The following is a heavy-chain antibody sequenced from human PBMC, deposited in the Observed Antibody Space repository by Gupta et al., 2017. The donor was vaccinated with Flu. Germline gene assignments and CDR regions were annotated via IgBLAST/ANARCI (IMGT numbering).Heavy chain of an antibody. CDR1: GFTFSNYA. J-gene: IGHJ2*01. V-gene: IGHV3-23*01. Sequence: EVQLLESGGGLVQPGWSLRLSCAASGFTFSNYAMSWVRQAPGKGLEWVSCRRGSGGSTYYADSVKGRFTISRDNSKNTLYLQMDSLRAEDTAVYYCARGGDFWTGYWYLDLWGRGTLVTVSS. D-gene: IGHD3/OR15-3a*01. CDR2: RRGSGGST. CDR3: ARGGDFWTGYWYLDL.